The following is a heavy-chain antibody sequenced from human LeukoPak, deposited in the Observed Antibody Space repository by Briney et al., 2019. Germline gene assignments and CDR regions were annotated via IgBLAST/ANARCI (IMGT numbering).Heavy chain of an antibody. J-gene: IGHJ6*03. D-gene: IGHD2-15*01. Sequence: PSETLSLTCTVSGGSISSYYWSWIRQPPGKGLEWIGYIYYSGTTNYSPSLKSRVTISVDRSNNQFSLRLSSVTAADTAVYYCARSYCSNGSCYRYYCYYMDVWGKGTTVTVSS. CDR3: ARSYCSNGSCYRYYCYYMDV. CDR1: GGSISSYY. V-gene: IGHV4-59*08. CDR2: IYYSGTT.